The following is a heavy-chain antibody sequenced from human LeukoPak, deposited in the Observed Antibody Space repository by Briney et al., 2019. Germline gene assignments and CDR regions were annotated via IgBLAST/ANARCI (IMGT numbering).Heavy chain of an antibody. Sequence: GGSLRLSCAASGFTFSSSGMHWVRQAPGKGLEGVTFIWHDGSNKYYAESVKGRFTISRDNSKNTVYLQMNDLRAEDTAVYYCAKDKGKKSFDYWGQGTLVTVSS. CDR2: IWHDGSNK. CDR1: GFTFSSSG. V-gene: IGHV3-30*02. D-gene: IGHD4-23*01. J-gene: IGHJ4*02. CDR3: AKDKGKKSFDY.